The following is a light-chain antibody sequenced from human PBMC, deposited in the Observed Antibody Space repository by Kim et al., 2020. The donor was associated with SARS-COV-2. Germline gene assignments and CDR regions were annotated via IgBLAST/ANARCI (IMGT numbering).Light chain of an antibody. V-gene: IGKV1D-16*01. CDR1: QGISSW. CDR2: AAS. Sequence: DIQMTQSPSLVSASVGDTVTITCRASQGISSWLAWYQQRPEKAPKPLIYAASSLQSGVPSRFSGSGSGTDFTLTISSLQPEDFATYYCQQYDSYPRTFGQGTKVEIK. CDR3: QQYDSYPRT. J-gene: IGKJ1*01.